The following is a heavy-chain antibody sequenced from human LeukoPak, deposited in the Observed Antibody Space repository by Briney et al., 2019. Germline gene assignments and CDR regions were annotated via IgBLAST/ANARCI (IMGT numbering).Heavy chain of an antibody. Sequence: PGGSLRLSCAASGFTFSSYAMSWVRQAPGKGLEWVSAISGSGGSTYYADSVKGRFTIPRDNSKNTLYLQMNSLRAEDTAVYYCAKGHSSSWYNYYYYMDVWGKGTTVTVSS. CDR2: ISGSGGST. V-gene: IGHV3-23*01. CDR1: GFTFSSYA. D-gene: IGHD6-13*01. J-gene: IGHJ6*03. CDR3: AKGHSSSWYNYYYYMDV.